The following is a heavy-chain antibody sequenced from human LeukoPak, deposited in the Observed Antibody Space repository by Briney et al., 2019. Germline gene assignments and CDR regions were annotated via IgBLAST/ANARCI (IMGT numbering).Heavy chain of an antibody. Sequence: PGGSLRLSCAASGFTFSSYAMSWVRQAPGKGLEWVSAISGSGGSTYYADSVKGRFTISRDNSKNTLYLQMNSLRAEDTAVYYCAKVSGSYFGYYYYGMDVWGQGTTVTVSS. D-gene: IGHD1-26*01. CDR2: ISGSGGST. CDR3: AKVSGSYFGYYYYGMDV. V-gene: IGHV3-23*01. CDR1: GFTFSSYA. J-gene: IGHJ6*02.